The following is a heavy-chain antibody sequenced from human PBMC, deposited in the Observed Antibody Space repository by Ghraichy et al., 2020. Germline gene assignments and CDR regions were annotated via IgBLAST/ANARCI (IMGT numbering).Heavy chain of an antibody. Sequence: GGSLRLSCAASGFTFSSYAMSWVRQAPGKGLEWVSAISGSGGSTYYADSVKGRFTISIDNSKNTLYLQMNSLRAEDTAVYYCAKSLTAGRGPYDSSGYYSTVPYYYYGMDVWGQGTTVTVSS. D-gene: IGHD3-22*01. V-gene: IGHV3-23*01. CDR1: GFTFSSYA. CDR2: ISGSGGST. CDR3: AKSLTAGRGPYDSSGYYSTVPYYYYGMDV. J-gene: IGHJ6*02.